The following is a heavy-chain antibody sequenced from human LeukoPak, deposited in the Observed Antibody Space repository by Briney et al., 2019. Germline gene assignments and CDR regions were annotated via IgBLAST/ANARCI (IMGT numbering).Heavy chain of an antibody. D-gene: IGHD3-22*01. Sequence: SVKVSCKASGGTFSSYAISWVRQAPGQGLEWMGGIIPILGIANYAQKFQGRVTITADKSTSTAYMELSSLRSEDTAVYYCASTRDDSSGHDAFDIWGQGIMVTVSS. J-gene: IGHJ3*02. CDR3: ASTRDDSSGHDAFDI. CDR2: IIPILGIA. CDR1: GGTFSSYA. V-gene: IGHV1-69*10.